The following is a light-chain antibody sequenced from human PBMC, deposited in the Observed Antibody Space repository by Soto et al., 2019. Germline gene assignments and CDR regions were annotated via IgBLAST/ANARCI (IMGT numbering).Light chain of an antibody. V-gene: IGKV2-28*01. CDR2: LGX. CDR1: QSLLHINGXXY. Sequence: IVMSESPLSLPVSNXEPAIISFTSSQSLLHINGXXYLXXXXQKXXXXTQLXXXLGXNRASGVPDRFSGSGSGRDFTLKLSRVEAEDFGVYYCRQALHTPSLAVGQGTKVDIK. CDR3: RQALHTPSLA. J-gene: IGKJ1*01.